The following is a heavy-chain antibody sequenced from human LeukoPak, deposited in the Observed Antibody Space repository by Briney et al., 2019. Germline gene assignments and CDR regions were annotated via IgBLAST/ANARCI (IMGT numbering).Heavy chain of an antibody. CDR3: ARDVAFCGGDCYPTDY. V-gene: IGHV4-39*02. Sequence: PSETLSLTCTVSGGSISSSSYYWGWIRQPPGKGLEWIGSIYYSGSPYYNPSLKSRVTISVDTSKKQFSLKLSSVTAADTAVYYCARDVAFCGGDCYPTDYWGQGTLVTVSS. J-gene: IGHJ4*02. CDR1: GGSISSSSYY. CDR2: IYYSGSP. D-gene: IGHD2-21*02.